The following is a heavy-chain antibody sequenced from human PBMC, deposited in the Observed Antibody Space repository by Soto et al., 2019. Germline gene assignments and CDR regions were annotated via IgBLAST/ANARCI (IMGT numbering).Heavy chain of an antibody. CDR3: ARGSKGWELLDY. D-gene: IGHD1-26*01. J-gene: IGHJ4*02. V-gene: IGHV1-69*13. CDR2: IIPIFGTA. Sequence: SVKGSCKASGGTFSSYAIRWVRQAPGQGLEWMGGIIPIFGTANYAQKFQGRVTITADESTSTAYMELSSLRSEDTAVYYCARGSKGWELLDYWGQGTLVTVYS. CDR1: GGTFSSYA.